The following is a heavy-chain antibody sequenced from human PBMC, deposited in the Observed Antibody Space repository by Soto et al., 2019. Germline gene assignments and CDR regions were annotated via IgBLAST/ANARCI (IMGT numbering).Heavy chain of an antibody. Sequence: QITLKESGPTLVKPTQTLTLTCTFSGFSLSTYGVGVGWIRQPPGKALEWLAFIYWDDDKRYSPSLKSRLTITKYTSKKQVVLTMINMDPVDTATYYCAHGYTGSGWFRNWFDTWGQGTLVTVSS. D-gene: IGHD6-19*01. V-gene: IGHV2-5*02. CDR1: GFSLSTYGVG. CDR3: AHGYTGSGWFRNWFDT. CDR2: IYWDDDK. J-gene: IGHJ5*02.